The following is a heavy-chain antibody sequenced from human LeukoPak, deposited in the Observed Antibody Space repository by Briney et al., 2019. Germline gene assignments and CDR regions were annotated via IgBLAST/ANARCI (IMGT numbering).Heavy chain of an antibody. CDR2: INSDGSST. Sequence: PGGSLRLSCAASGFTFSSYWMHRVRQAPGKGLVWVSRINSDGSSTSYADSVKGRFTISRDNAKNTLYLQMNSLRAEDTAVYYCAREPPEVLWFGGFDYWGQGTLVTVSS. V-gene: IGHV3-74*01. CDR3: AREPPEVLWFGGFDY. J-gene: IGHJ4*02. CDR1: GFTFSSYW. D-gene: IGHD3-10*01.